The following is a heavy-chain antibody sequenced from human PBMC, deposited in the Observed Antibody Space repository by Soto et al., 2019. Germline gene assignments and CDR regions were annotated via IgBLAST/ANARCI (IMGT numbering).Heavy chain of an antibody. V-gene: IGHV4-59*01. Sequence: QVQLQESGPGLVKSSETLSLTCTVSGDSMTSYYWTWIRQSPGKGLEWIGYIYSSGNTNYNPFLKSRVTRSVDTSNNQFSLKLTSMTAADSAVYYCARGGGWLPDLWGQGTLVTVST. CDR1: GDSMTSYY. CDR2: IYSSGNT. J-gene: IGHJ4*02. D-gene: IGHD3-22*01. CDR3: ARGGGWLPDL.